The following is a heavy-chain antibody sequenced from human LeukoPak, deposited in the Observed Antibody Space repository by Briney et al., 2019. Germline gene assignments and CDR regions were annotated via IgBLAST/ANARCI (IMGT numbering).Heavy chain of an antibody. Sequence: PGGSLRLSCAASRFTFNSYAMSWVRQAPGKGLEWVSVIGGSNGITFYVGSVKGRFTISRDNSKNTLYLQMNSLRAEDTAVYYCAKDYGENGGYSYGLWYYYGMDVWGQGTTVTVSS. CDR2: IGGSNGIT. V-gene: IGHV3-23*01. J-gene: IGHJ6*02. D-gene: IGHD5-18*01. CDR3: AKDYGENGGYSYGLWYYYGMDV. CDR1: RFTFNSYA.